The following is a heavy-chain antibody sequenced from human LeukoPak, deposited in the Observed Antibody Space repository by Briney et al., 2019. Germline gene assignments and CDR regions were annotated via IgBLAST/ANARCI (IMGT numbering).Heavy chain of an antibody. Sequence: PGGSLRLPCAASGFTFSSYWMHRVRQAPGKGLVWVSRINSDGSSTSYADSVKGRFTISRDNAKNTLHLQMNSLRAEDTAVYYCAKRDDPRVFDPWGQGTLVTVSS. CDR1: GFTFSSYW. V-gene: IGHV3-74*01. J-gene: IGHJ5*02. CDR2: INSDGSST. D-gene: IGHD5-24*01. CDR3: AKRDDPRVFDP.